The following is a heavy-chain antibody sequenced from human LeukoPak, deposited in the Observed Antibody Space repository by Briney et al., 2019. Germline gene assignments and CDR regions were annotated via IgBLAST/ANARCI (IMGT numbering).Heavy chain of an antibody. Sequence: PGGSLRLSCTASGFIFSNYWMHWARQAPGKGLVWVSGIKSDASRTTSADSVKGRFTISRDNAKNTVYLQTDSLRAEDTAVYYCVRDYNYFDFWGQGTLVTVSS. J-gene: IGHJ4*02. D-gene: IGHD5-24*01. CDR2: IKSDASRT. V-gene: IGHV3-74*01. CDR1: GFIFSNYW. CDR3: VRDYNYFDF.